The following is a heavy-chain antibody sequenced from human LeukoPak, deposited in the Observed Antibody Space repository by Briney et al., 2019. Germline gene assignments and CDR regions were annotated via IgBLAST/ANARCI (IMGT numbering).Heavy chain of an antibody. CDR2: INTGGTTI. Sequence: GGSLRLSCAASGFTFSDYYMNWIRQAPGKGLGWISYINTGGTTIYYADSVKGRFTISRDDAKNSLYLQMNSLRVEDTALYYCARALTDYWGQGTLVTVSS. CDR1: GFTFSDYY. V-gene: IGHV3-11*01. J-gene: IGHJ4*02. CDR3: ARALTDY.